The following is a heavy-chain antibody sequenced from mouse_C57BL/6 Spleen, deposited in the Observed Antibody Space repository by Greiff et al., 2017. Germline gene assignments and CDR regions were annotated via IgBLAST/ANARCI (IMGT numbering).Heavy chain of an antibody. CDR2: INPSNGGT. CDR1: GYTFTSYW. CDR3: AREGDAMDY. J-gene: IGHJ4*01. Sequence: QVHVKQPGTELVKPGASVKLSCTASGYTFTSYWMHWVKQRPGQGLEWLGNINPSNGGTNYNETFKSKATLTVDTSSSTAYMQLSSLTSEDSAVDYWAREGDAMDYWGQGTSVTVSS. V-gene: IGHV1-53*01.